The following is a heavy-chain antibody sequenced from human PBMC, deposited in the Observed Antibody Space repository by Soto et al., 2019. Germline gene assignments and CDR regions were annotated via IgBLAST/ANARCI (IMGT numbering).Heavy chain of an antibody. J-gene: IGHJ6*02. V-gene: IGHV4-34*01. CDR2: INHSGST. D-gene: IGHD2-21*02. CDR1: GGSFSGYY. CDR3: ARDLWGYCGTDCYPLDV. Sequence: SETLSLTCAVYGGSFSGYYWTWIRQPPGTGLEWIGEINHSGSTNYNPSLKSRVTISVDTSKNQFSLKLNSVTAADTAVYYCARDLWGYCGTDCYPLDVWGQGTTVTSP.